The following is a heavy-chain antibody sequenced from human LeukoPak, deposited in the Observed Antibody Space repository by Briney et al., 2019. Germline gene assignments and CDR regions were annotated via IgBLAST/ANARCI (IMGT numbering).Heavy chain of an antibody. V-gene: IGHV4-59*01. Sequence: SSVTLSLTCTVSGGSISSYYWSWLRQPPGKALEWLGYIYYSGSTNYNPSLKRRVTISVDTSNNQFSLKLSSVTAAHTAVYYCARVYDFWSRYLFDYWGQGTLVTVSS. CDR3: ARVYDFWSRYLFDY. CDR1: GGSISSYY. J-gene: IGHJ4*02. CDR2: IYYSGST. D-gene: IGHD3-3*01.